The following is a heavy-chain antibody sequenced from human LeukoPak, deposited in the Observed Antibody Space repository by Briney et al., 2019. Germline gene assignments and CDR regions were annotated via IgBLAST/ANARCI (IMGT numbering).Heavy chain of an antibody. CDR3: ARDLGYYNWFDP. V-gene: IGHV4-31*03. CDR1: GGSIGSGGYY. CDR2: IYYSGST. J-gene: IGHJ5*02. Sequence: SQTLSLTCTVSGGSIGSGGYYWSWIRQHPGKGLEWIGYIYYSGSTYYNPSLKSRVTISVDTSKNQFSLKLSSVTAADTAVYYCARDLGYYNWFDPWGQGTLVTVSS. D-gene: IGHD5-18*01.